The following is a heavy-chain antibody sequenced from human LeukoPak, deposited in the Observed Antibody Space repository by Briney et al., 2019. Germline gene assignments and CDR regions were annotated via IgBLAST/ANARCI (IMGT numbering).Heavy chain of an antibody. CDR1: GFSFTTHA. CDR3: AKDQDPHSYGSGSYAPFDY. J-gene: IGHJ4*02. Sequence: GGSLRLSCVASGFSFTTHAMGWVRQAPGKGLEWVSHISGSGGSTKYSGSVKGRFTISRDNSKNTLYLQINSLRADDTAVYYCAKDQDPHSYGSGSYAPFDYWGQGTLVTVSS. D-gene: IGHD3-10*01. V-gene: IGHV3-23*01. CDR2: ISGSGGST.